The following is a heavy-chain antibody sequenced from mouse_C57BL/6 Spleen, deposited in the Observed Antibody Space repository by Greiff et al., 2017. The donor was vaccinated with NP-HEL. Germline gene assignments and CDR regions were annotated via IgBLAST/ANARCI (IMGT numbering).Heavy chain of an antibody. V-gene: IGHV1-15*01. Sequence: QVQLKQSGAELVRPGASVTLSCKASGYTFTDYEMHWVKQTPVHGLEWIGAIDPETGGTAYNQKFKGKAILTADKSSSTAYMEHRSLTSEDSAVYYCTTEGIRGGSWFAYWGQGTLVTVSA. CDR2: IDPETGGT. J-gene: IGHJ3*01. CDR3: TTEGIRGGSWFAY. CDR1: GYTFTDYE.